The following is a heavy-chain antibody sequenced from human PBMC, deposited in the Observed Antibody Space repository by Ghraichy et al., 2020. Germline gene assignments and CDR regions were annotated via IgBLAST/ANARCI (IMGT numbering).Heavy chain of an antibody. Sequence: GGSLRLSCVASGFAFSRYTMNWVRQVPGKGLEWVSVATGNGDYTDYSDSVKGRFTISRDDSKNTVYLQMISLRAEDTAVYYCARDGFWSNSFYDAFDIWGHGTMVTVSS. CDR2: ATGNGDYT. V-gene: IGHV3-23*01. J-gene: IGHJ3*02. D-gene: IGHD3-3*01. CDR3: ARDGFWSNSFYDAFDI. CDR1: GFAFSRYT.